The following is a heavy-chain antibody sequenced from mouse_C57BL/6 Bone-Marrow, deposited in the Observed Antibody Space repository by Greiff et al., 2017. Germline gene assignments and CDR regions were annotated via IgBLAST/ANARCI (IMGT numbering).Heavy chain of an antibody. CDR2: IRLKSDNYAT. Sequence: EVKVEESGGGLVQPGGSMKLSCVASGFTFSNYWMNWVRQSPERGLEWVAQIRLKSDNYATHYAESVKGRFTISRDDSKSSVYLQMNNLRAEDTGIYYCTLITTAYWGQGTLVTVSA. CDR3: TLITTAY. D-gene: IGHD1-2*01. J-gene: IGHJ3*01. V-gene: IGHV6-3*01. CDR1: GFTFSNYW.